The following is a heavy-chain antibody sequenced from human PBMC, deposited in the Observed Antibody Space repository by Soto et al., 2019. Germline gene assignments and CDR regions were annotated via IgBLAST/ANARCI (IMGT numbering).Heavy chain of an antibody. V-gene: IGHV4-59*01. J-gene: IGHJ6*02. CDR1: GGSISSYY. CDR3: ARVVTGAYYYGMDV. D-gene: IGHD1-20*01. Sequence: PSETLSLTCTVSGGSISSYYWSWIRQPPGKGLEWIGYIYYSGSTNYNPSRKSRVTISVDTSKNQFSLKLSSVTAADTAVYYCARVVTGAYYYGMDVWGQGTTVTVSS. CDR2: IYYSGST.